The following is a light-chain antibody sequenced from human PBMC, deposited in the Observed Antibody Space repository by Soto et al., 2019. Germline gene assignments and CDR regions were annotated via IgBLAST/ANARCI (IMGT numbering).Light chain of an antibody. CDR1: QSVTKNF. CDR3: QQYGSSGT. CDR2: GAS. Sequence: ENVLTQSPGTLSLSPGEGATLSCRASQSVTKNFLAWYQQKPGQAPRLLIYGASSRPGGIPERCGGSGSGTDFTLTIPILEPEDVAEYCCQQYGSSGTFGQGTKVDIK. J-gene: IGKJ1*01. V-gene: IGKV3-20*01.